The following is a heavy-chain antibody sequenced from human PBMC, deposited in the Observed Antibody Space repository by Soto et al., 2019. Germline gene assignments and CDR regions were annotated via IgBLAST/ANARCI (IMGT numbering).Heavy chain of an antibody. Sequence: EVQLVESGGGLVQPGGSLRLSCAASGFTFSRYAMHWVRQAPGKGLEYVSPISSNGGSTYYANSVKGRFTISRDHSKSTLYLQMGSLRPEDTAVYYCARGGRGYEFDYWGQGTLVTVSS. J-gene: IGHJ4*02. CDR2: ISSNGGST. CDR3: ARGGRGYEFDY. D-gene: IGHD5-12*01. V-gene: IGHV3-64*01. CDR1: GFTFSRYA.